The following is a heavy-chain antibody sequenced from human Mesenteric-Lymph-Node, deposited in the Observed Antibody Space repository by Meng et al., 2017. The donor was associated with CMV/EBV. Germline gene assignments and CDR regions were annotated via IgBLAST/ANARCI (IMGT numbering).Heavy chain of an antibody. V-gene: IGHV1-18*04. J-gene: IGHJ4*02. CDR1: GYTVTDYY. CDR3: ARGQLVTFDY. D-gene: IGHD6-13*01. Sequence: VSCQTSGYTVTDYYMHWVRQAPGQGLEWMGWISAYNGNTNYAQKLQGRVTMTTDTSTSTAYMELSSLRSEDTAVYYCARGQLVTFDYWGQGTLVTVSS. CDR2: ISAYNGNT.